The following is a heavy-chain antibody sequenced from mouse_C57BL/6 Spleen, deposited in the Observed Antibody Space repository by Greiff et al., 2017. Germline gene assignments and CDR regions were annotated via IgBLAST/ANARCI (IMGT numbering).Heavy chain of an antibody. CDR1: GFTFSDYG. CDR3: ARSNWDYFDY. J-gene: IGHJ2*01. CDR2: ISSGSSTI. Sequence: EVMLVASGGGLVKPGGSLKLSCAASGFTFSDYGMHWVRQAPEKGLAWVAYISSGSSTIYYADTVKGRFTISRDNAKNTLFLQMTSLRSEDTAMYYCARSNWDYFDYWGQGTTLTVSS. V-gene: IGHV5-17*01. D-gene: IGHD4-1*02.